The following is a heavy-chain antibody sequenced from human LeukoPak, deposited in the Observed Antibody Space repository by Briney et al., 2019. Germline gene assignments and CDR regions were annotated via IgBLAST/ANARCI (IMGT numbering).Heavy chain of an antibody. V-gene: IGHV1-69*10. D-gene: IGHD3-22*01. CDR2: IIPILGIA. CDR1: GGTFSSYA. CDR3: ARDRDSSSYYDSSGYDY. J-gene: IGHJ4*02. Sequence: ASVKVSCKASGGTFSSYAISWVRQAPGQGLEWMGWIIPILGIANYAQKFQGRVTITADKSTSTAYMELSSLRSEDTAVYYCARDRDSSSYYDSSGYDYWGQGTLVTVSS.